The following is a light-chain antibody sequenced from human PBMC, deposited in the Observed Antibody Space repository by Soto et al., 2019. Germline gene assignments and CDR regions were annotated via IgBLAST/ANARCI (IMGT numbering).Light chain of an antibody. CDR1: QSVSSN. CDR2: GAS. Sequence: EIVMTQSPATQSVSPGERVTLSCRASQSVSSNLAWYQQKLGQSPRLLIYGASSRATGIPARFSDGGSGTEFTLTISSLQSEDFAVYYCQQYNNWPWTFGQGTKVEIK. V-gene: IGKV3-15*01. CDR3: QQYNNWPWT. J-gene: IGKJ1*01.